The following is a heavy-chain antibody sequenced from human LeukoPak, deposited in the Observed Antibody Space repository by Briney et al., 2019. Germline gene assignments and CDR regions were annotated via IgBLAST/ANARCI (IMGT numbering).Heavy chain of an antibody. D-gene: IGHD3-16*02. CDR3: ARDGRNYVWGSYRSGGYFDY. V-gene: IGHV3-66*01. J-gene: IGHJ4*02. CDR1: GLTFTDAW. Sequence: PGGSLRLSCAASGLTFTDAWMNWVRQAPGKGLEWVSVIYSGGSTYYAASVKGRFTISRDNSKNTQYLQMNSLRAEDTAVYYCARDGRNYVWGSYRSGGYFDYWGQGTLVTVSS. CDR2: IYSGGST.